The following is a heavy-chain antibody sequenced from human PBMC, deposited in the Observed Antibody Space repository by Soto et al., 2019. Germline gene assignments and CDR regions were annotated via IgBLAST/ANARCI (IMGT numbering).Heavy chain of an antibody. V-gene: IGHV3-23*01. Sequence: GGSLRLSCAASGFTFSSYAMNWVRQAPGKGLEWVSVISGSGDSTYYADSVKGRFTISRDNSKNTLYLQMNSLRAEDTAVYYCAKGGYNYGFLFDCWGQGTLVTVSS. D-gene: IGHD5-18*01. CDR2: ISGSGDST. CDR1: GFTFSSYA. CDR3: AKGGYNYGFLFDC. J-gene: IGHJ4*02.